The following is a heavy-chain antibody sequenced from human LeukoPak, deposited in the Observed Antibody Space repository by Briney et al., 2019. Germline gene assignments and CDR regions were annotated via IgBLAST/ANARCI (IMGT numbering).Heavy chain of an antibody. V-gene: IGHV4-34*01. CDR3: ARGRVSSSTWYSTYYYYFYMDV. D-gene: IGHD6-13*01. CDR2: INHSGST. J-gene: IGHJ6*03. Sequence: SGTLSLTCAVYGGSFSGYYWSWIRQPPGKGLEWIGEINHSGSTNYNPSLKSRVTISVDTSKNQFSLKLSSVTAADTAVYFCARGRVSSSTWYSTYYYYFYMDVWGKGTTVTVSS. CDR1: GGSFSGYY.